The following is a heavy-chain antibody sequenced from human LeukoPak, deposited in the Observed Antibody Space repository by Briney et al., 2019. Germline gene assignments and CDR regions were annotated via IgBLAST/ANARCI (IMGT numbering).Heavy chain of an antibody. CDR3: ARVQKGVAAAGTGGGWFES. V-gene: IGHV3-11*01. J-gene: IGHJ5*01. CDR1: GFTFGDYY. CDR2: ISGGGTII. D-gene: IGHD6-13*01. Sequence: PGGSLRLSCAVSGFTFGDYYMSWIRQAPGKGLEWISYISGGGTIIYYADSVRGQFTISRDNAKKLLYLQMNSLRAEDTAVYYCARVQKGVAAAGTGGGWFESWGQGTLVTVS.